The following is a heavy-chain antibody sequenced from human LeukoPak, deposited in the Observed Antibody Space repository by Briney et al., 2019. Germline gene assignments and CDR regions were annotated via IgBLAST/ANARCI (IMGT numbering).Heavy chain of an antibody. Sequence: QPGESLRLSCAASGFTFSSYAMSWVRQAPGKGLEWVSAISGSGGSTYYADSVKGRFTISRDNSKNTLYLQMNSLRAEDTAVYYCAKDPDGYNQPLFDYWGQGTLVTVSS. CDR2: ISGSGGST. CDR3: AKDPDGYNQPLFDY. V-gene: IGHV3-23*01. CDR1: GFTFSSYA. J-gene: IGHJ4*02. D-gene: IGHD5-24*01.